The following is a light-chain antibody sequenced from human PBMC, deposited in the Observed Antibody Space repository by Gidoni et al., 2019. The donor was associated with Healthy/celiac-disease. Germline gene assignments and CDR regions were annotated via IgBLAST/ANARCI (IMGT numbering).Light chain of an antibody. Sequence: EIVLTQSPGTLSLSPGERATLSCRASQSVSSSYLAWYKQKPGQAPSLLLYGASSRATGIPDRFSGSGSGTDFTLTISRLEPEDFAVYYCQQYGSSHTFGQGTKLEIK. CDR1: QSVSSSY. CDR3: QQYGSSHT. V-gene: IGKV3-20*01. J-gene: IGKJ2*01. CDR2: GAS.